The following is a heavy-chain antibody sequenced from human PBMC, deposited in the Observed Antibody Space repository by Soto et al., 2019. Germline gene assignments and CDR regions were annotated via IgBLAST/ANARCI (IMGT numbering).Heavy chain of an antibody. V-gene: IGHV4-4*07. CDR1: FGSISSYY. Sequence: ESLSLPCTVSFGSISSYYWSWIRQPAGKGLEWIGRIYTSGSTNYNPSLKSRVTMSVDTSKNQFSLKLSSVTAADTAVYYCARDGKLRNYGMDVWGQGTTVTVSS. D-gene: IGHD1-26*01. CDR2: IYTSGST. J-gene: IGHJ6*02. CDR3: ARDGKLRNYGMDV.